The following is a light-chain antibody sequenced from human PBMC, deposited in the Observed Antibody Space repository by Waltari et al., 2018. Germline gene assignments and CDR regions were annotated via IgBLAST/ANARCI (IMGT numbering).Light chain of an antibody. J-gene: IGKJ2*01. CDR3: MQGLQTPYT. V-gene: IGKV2-28*01. CDR1: LLSNRASF. CDR2: LGC. Sequence: LLSNRASFLAWSRQTHGQAPQVLIYLGCQRASGVTDRFSGSNSGTDFTLKISRVEAEDVGVYYCMQGLQTPYTFGQGTKLEIK.